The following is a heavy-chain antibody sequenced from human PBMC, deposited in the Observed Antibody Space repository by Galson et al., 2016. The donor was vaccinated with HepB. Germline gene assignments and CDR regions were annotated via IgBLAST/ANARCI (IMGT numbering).Heavy chain of an antibody. CDR3: ASQWVAVDY. D-gene: IGHD2-15*01. Sequence: SLRLSCAASEFTFRNYRMNWVRQAPGKGLEWVSSISSGSAYTYSADSVKGRFTISRDNAKNSLYLQMNSLRDEDTAVYYCASQWVAVDYWGQGALVTVSS. CDR2: ISSGSAYT. CDR1: EFTFRNYR. V-gene: IGHV3-21*01. J-gene: IGHJ4*02.